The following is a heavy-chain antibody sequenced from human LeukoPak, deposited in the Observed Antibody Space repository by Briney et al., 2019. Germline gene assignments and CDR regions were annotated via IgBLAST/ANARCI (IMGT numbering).Heavy chain of an antibody. CDR3: ARALGYYYDSSGPRDIYYFDY. J-gene: IGHJ4*02. CDR2: ISSSGSTI. Sequence: PGGSLRLSCEASGFTFSSYEMNWVRQAPGKGLEWVSYISSSGSTIYYADYVKGRFAISRDNAKNSLYLQMNSLRAEDTAVYYCARALGYYYDSSGPRDIYYFDYWGQGTLVTVSS. V-gene: IGHV3-48*03. CDR1: GFTFSSYE. D-gene: IGHD3-22*01.